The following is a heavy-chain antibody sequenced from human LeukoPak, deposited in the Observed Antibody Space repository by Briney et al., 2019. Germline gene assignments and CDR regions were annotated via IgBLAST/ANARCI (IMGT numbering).Heavy chain of an antibody. CDR2: MNPNSGNT. J-gene: IGHJ4*02. D-gene: IGHD3-9*01. V-gene: IGHV1-8*01. Sequence: ASVKASCKASSYTFTRYGISWVRQAPGQGLEWMGWMNPNSGNTGYAQKFQGRVTMTRNTSISTAYMELSSLRSEDTAVYYCARGDDILTVWGQGTLVTVSS. CDR1: SYTFTRYG. CDR3: ARGDDILTV.